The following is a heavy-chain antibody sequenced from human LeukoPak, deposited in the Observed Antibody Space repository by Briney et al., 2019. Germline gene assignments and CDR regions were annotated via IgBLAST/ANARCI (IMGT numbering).Heavy chain of an antibody. D-gene: IGHD6-19*01. CDR3: AKRIAVAGYYFDY. CDR2: ISGSGGST. Sequence: GGSLRLPCAASGFTFSSYAMSWVRQAPGKGLEWVSAISGSGGSTYYADSVKGRFTISRDNSKNTLYLQMNSLRAEDTAVYYCAKRIAVAGYYFDYWGQGTLVTVSS. V-gene: IGHV3-23*01. J-gene: IGHJ4*02. CDR1: GFTFSSYA.